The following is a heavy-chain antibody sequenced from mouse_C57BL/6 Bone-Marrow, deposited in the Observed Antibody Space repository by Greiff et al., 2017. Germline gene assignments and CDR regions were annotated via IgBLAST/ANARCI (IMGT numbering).Heavy chain of an antibody. J-gene: IGHJ2*01. V-gene: IGHV3-6*01. D-gene: IGHD3-3*01. CDR2: ISYDGSN. Sequence: EVQRVESGPGLVKPSQSLSLTCSVTGYSITSGYYWNWIRQFPGNKLEWMGYISYDGSNNYNPSLKNRISITRDTSKNQFFLKLNSGTTEDTATYYCARARDEGYFDYWGQGTTLTVSS. CDR1: GYSITSGYY. CDR3: ARARDEGYFDY.